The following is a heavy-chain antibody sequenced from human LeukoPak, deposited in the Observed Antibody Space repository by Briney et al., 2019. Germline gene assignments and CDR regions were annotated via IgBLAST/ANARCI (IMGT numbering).Heavy chain of an antibody. CDR3: ARQGVATAIDY. CDR2: ISASGNT. CDR1: GGSISNYY. Sequence: SETLSLTCTVSGGSISNYYWSWIRQPAGKGLEWIGRISASGNTNYNPSLKSRVTMSVDTSMNLFALKLSSVTAADTAVYYWARQGVATAIDYWGQGTLVTVSS. D-gene: IGHD2-21*02. V-gene: IGHV4-4*07. J-gene: IGHJ4*02.